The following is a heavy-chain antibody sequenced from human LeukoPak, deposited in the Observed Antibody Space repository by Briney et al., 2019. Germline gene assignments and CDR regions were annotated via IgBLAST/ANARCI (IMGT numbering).Heavy chain of an antibody. CDR1: GSNFINYW. D-gene: IGHD4-23*01. Sequence: PGESLQISCKGSGSNFINYWIAWVRQMPGQGLECMGIIYPGDSDTRYSPSFQGQVTISADKSISTAYLQWSSLKASDTAMYYCARPTMVGGAGYYYGLDVWGQGTTVTVSS. V-gene: IGHV5-51*01. J-gene: IGHJ6*02. CDR3: ARPTMVGGAGYYYGLDV. CDR2: IYPGDSDT.